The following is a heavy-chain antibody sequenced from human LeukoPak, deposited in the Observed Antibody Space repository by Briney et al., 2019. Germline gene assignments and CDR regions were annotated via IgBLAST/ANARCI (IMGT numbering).Heavy chain of an antibody. CDR3: ARLGIAVAGNRAFDI. V-gene: IGHV4-39*01. D-gene: IGHD6-19*01. J-gene: IGHJ3*02. CDR2: IYYSGST. Sequence: SETLSLTCTVSGGSISSNNYYWGWIRQPPGKGLEWIGSIYYSGSTYYNPSLKSRVIISVDTSKSQFSLKLSSVTAADTAVYYCARLGIAVAGNRAFDIWGQGTMVTVSS. CDR1: GGSISSNNYY.